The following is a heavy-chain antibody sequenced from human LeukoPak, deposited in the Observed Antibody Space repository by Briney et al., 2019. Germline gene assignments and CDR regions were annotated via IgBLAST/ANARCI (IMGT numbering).Heavy chain of an antibody. CDR1: GGSISSSSYY. Sequence: PSETLSLTCTVSGGSISSSSYYWGWIRQPPGKGLEWIGSIYYSGSTYYNPSLRSQVTISVDTSKNQFSPKLSSVTAADTAVYYCASRDCSGGSCYYVSSYYFDYWGQGTLVTVSS. D-gene: IGHD2-15*01. CDR2: IYYSGST. J-gene: IGHJ4*02. V-gene: IGHV4-39*01. CDR3: ASRDCSGGSCYYVSSYYFDY.